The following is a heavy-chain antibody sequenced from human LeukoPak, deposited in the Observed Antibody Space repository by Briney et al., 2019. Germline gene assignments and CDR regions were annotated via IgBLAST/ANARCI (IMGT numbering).Heavy chain of an antibody. D-gene: IGHD5-18*01. Sequence: ASVKVPCKASGYTFTSYDINWVRQATGQGLEWMGWMNPNSGNTGYAQKFQGRVAMTRNTSISTAYMELSSLRSEDTAVYYCARRNTGVVAGLDCWGQGTLVTVSS. CDR1: GYTFTSYD. CDR2: MNPNSGNT. J-gene: IGHJ4*02. V-gene: IGHV1-8*01. CDR3: ARRNTGVVAGLDC.